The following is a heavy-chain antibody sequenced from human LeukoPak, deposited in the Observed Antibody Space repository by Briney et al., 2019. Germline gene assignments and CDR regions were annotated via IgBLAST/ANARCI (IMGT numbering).Heavy chain of an antibody. V-gene: IGHV4-34*01. CDR2: INHSGST. CDR1: GGSFSGYY. CDR3: ARGPGYYGSLAVWFDP. J-gene: IGHJ5*02. D-gene: IGHD3-10*01. Sequence: SETLSLTCAVYGGSFSGYYWSWIRQPPGKGLEWIGEINHSGSTNYNPSLKSRVTISVDTSKNQFSLKLSSVTAADTAVYYCARGPGYYGSLAVWFDPWGQGTLVTVSS.